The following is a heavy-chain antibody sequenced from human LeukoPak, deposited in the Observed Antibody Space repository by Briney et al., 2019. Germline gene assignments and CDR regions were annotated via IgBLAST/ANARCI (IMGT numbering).Heavy chain of an antibody. V-gene: IGHV3-11*01. D-gene: IGHD5-18*01. CDR3: AKDDTGGYSYGTYFDY. CDR1: GFTFSDYY. Sequence: GGSLRLSCAASGFTFSDYYMSWIRQAPGKGLEWVSYISSSGSTIYYADSVKGRFTISRDNAKNSLYLQMDSLRAEDTAVYYCAKDDTGGYSYGTYFDYWGQGTLVTVSS. CDR2: ISSSGSTI. J-gene: IGHJ4*02.